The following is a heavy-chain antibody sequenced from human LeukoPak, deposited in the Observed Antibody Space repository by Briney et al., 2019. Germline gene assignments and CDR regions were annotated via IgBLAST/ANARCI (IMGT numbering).Heavy chain of an antibody. D-gene: IGHD3-10*01. CDR1: GYTFTSYD. CDR3: ARGLRGAGKNWFDP. J-gene: IGHJ5*02. CDR2: MNPNSGNT. Sequence: ASGKVSCKASGYTFTSYDINWVRQATGQGLEWMGWMNPNSGNTGYAQKFQGRVTMTRNTSISTAYMELSSLRSEDTAVYYCARGLRGAGKNWFDPWGQGTLVTVSS. V-gene: IGHV1-8*01.